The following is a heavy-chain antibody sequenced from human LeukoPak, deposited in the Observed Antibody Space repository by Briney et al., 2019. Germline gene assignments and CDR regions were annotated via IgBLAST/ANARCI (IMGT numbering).Heavy chain of an antibody. V-gene: IGHV4-39*02. J-gene: IGHJ4*02. CDR3: ARTYDYVWGSYRSHSFDS. CDR2: LYHTGSA. D-gene: IGHD3-16*02. Sequence: SETLSLTGTVSGGSISSNNYYWGWLRQPPGKGLEWIGSLYHTGSAYYHPSLKSRVTISMDVSKKPFSLKLSSVTAADTAVYYGARTYDYVWGSYRSHSFDSWGQGTLVTVSS. CDR1: GGSISSNNYY.